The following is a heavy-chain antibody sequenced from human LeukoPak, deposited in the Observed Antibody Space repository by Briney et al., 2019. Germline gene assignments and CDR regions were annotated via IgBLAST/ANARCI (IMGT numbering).Heavy chain of an antibody. V-gene: IGHV7-4-1*02. D-gene: IGHD3-16*01. J-gene: IGHJ6*03. Sequence: ASVKVSCKASGYTFTNYAINWVRQAPGQGFEWLGWINTNTGNPTHAQGVSGRFVFFLDTSVSTAYLQINSLKAADTAVYYCGRDGGKYYYYYMDVWGKGTTVTVSS. CDR2: INTNTGNP. CDR3: GRDGGKYYYYYMDV. CDR1: GYTFTNYA.